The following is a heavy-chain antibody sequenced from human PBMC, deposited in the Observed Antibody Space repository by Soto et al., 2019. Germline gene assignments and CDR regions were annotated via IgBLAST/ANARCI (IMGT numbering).Heavy chain of an antibody. V-gene: IGHV3-30*18. J-gene: IGHJ4*02. CDR2: ISHDGNNK. CDR3: AKVGRALSDFEHFDY. CDR1: GFTFSNYG. D-gene: IGHD3-3*01. Sequence: QVQLVESGGGVVQPGRSLRLSCAASGFTFSNYGMHWVRQAPGKGLEWVAIISHDGNNKYYTDSVKGRFTISRDNSKNTLYLQMNSLRGEDTAVYYCAKVGRALSDFEHFDYWGQGTLVTVSS.